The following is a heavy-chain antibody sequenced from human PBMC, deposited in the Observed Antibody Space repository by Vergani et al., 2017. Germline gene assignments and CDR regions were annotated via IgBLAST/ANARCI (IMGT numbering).Heavy chain of an antibody. J-gene: IGHJ4*02. CDR3: ARDDYDILTGYPDY. CDR2: ISSSSSYI. D-gene: IGHD3-9*01. V-gene: IGHV3-21*01. CDR1: GFTFSSYS. Sequence: VQLVESGGGLVKPGGSLRLSCAASGFTFSSYSMNWVRQAPGKGLEWVSSISSSSSYIYYADSVKGRFTISRDNAKNSLYLQMNSLRAEDTAVYYCARDDYDILTGYPDYWGQGTLVTVSS.